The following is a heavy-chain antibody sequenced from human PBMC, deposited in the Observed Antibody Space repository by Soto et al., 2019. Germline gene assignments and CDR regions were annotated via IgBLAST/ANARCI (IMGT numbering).Heavy chain of an antibody. D-gene: IGHD1-26*01. CDR1: GYTFTSYY. J-gene: IGHJ3*02. CDR3: AREDYSGSSRSDAFDI. Sequence: ASVNVSCKASGYTFTSYYMHWVRQAPGQGLEWMGIINPSGGSTSYAQKFQGRVTMTRDTSTSTVYMELSSLRSEDTAVYYCAREDYSGSSRSDAFDIWGQGTMVTVSS. CDR2: INPSGGST. V-gene: IGHV1-46*01.